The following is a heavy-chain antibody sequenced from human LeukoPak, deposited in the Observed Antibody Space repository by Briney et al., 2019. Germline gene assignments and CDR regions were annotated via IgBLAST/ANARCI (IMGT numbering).Heavy chain of an antibody. CDR3: ASGRPLGY. V-gene: IGHV4-34*01. CDR1: GGSFSGYY. CDR2: INHSGST. D-gene: IGHD3-16*01. Sequence: SETLSLTCAVYGGSFSGYYWSWIRQPPGKGLEWIGEINHSGSTNYNPSLKSRVTISVDTSKNQFSLKLSSVTAADTAVYYCASGRPLGYWGQGTLVTVPS. J-gene: IGHJ4*02.